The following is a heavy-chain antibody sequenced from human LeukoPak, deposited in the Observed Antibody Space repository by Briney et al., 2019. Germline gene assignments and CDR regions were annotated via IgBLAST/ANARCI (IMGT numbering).Heavy chain of an antibody. CDR3: SSGSGHAFDI. CDR1: GFTFSSYW. CDR2: INSDGSST. D-gene: IGHD3-10*01. V-gene: IGHV3-74*01. Sequence: GGSLRLSCAASGFTFSSYWMHWVRQVPGKGLVWVSRINSDGSSTSYADSVKGRFTISRDNAKNTLYVQMNSLRAEDTAVYYCSSGSGHAFDIWGRGAMVTVSS. J-gene: IGHJ3*02.